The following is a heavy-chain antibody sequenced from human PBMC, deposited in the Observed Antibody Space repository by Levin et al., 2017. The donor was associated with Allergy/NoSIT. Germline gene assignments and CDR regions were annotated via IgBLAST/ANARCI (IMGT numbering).Heavy chain of an antibody. D-gene: IGHD1-1*01. Sequence: GGSLRLSCAASGFTFSNAWMNWVRQAPGKGLEWVGRVKSKTDGGTTDFAASVKGRFTISRDDSKNTLYLQMNSLKTEDTAVYYCTTDDQLEMGDDSFDIWGRGTMVTVSS. J-gene: IGHJ3*02. CDR2: VKSKTDGGTT. CDR3: TTDDQLEMGDDSFDI. V-gene: IGHV3-15*01. CDR1: GFTFSNAW.